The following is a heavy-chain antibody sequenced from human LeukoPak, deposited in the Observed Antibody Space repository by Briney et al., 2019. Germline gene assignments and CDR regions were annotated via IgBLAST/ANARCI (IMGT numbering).Heavy chain of an antibody. V-gene: IGHV3-7*01. CDR3: ARAQSGHCSSTSCYDYGMDV. CDR1: AFTFSNYW. J-gene: IGHJ6*02. CDR2: INQSGSEK. D-gene: IGHD2-2*01. Sequence: GGSLRLSCAASAFTFSNYWMSWVRQAPGKGLEWVANINQSGSEKYYADSVKGRFTFSRDNAKNSLYLQMNCLRAEDTAVYYCARAQSGHCSSTSCYDYGMDVWGQGATVTVSS.